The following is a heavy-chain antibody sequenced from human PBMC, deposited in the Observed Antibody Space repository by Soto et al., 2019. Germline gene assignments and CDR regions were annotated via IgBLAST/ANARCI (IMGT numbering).Heavy chain of an antibody. Sequence: SETLSLTCTVSGGSISSDSYYWGWIRQPPGKGLEWIGSIYYSGSTYYNPSLKSRVTISVDTSKNQFSLKLSSVTAADTAVYYCAKVAAAATWCFDCWGQGTLVTVSS. CDR1: GGSISSDSYY. J-gene: IGHJ4*02. CDR2: IYYSGST. D-gene: IGHD6-13*01. V-gene: IGHV4-39*01. CDR3: AKVAAAATWCFDC.